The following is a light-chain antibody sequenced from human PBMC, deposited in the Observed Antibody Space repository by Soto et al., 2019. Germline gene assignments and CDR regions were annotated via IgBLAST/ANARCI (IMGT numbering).Light chain of an antibody. CDR1: INDVGADKY. V-gene: IGLV2-14*03. CDR3: SSVTTSSTGV. J-gene: IGLJ3*02. Sequence: QSALTQPASVSGSPGQSITISCTGTINDVGADKYVSWYQQHPGKVPQLMIYDVSIRPSGVSNRFSGSKSGNTASLTISGLQAEDEADYYCSSVTTSSTGVFGAGTKVTVL. CDR2: DVS.